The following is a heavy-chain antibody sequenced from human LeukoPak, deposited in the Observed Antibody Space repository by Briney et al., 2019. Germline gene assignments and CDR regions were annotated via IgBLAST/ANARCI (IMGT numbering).Heavy chain of an antibody. CDR1: GYTFTDSH. V-gene: IGHV1-2*02. CDR3: TREIDCGTTSCPHY. D-gene: IGHD2-2*01. CDR2: INPNSGDT. J-gene: IGHJ4*02. Sequence: GASVTVSCKASGYTFTDSHIHWVRQAPGQGPEWMGWINPNSGDTNYAQKFQGRVTVTRDTSISTAYMELRRLRFDDTAVYYCTREIDCGTTSCPHYWGLGTLVTVSS.